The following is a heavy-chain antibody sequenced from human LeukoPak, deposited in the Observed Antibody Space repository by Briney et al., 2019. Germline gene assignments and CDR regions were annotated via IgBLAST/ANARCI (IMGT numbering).Heavy chain of an antibody. CDR2: INPNSGGT. V-gene: IGHV1-2*02. J-gene: IGHJ4*02. CDR3: ARDPLSSSSGPADY. D-gene: IGHD6-6*01. Sequence: ASVKVSCKASGYTFTGYNLHWVRQAPGQGPEWMGWINPNSGGTNYAQKFQGRVTMTRDTSISTAYMDLSRLRSDDTAVYYCARDPLSSSSGPADYWGQGTLVTVSS. CDR1: GYTFTGYN.